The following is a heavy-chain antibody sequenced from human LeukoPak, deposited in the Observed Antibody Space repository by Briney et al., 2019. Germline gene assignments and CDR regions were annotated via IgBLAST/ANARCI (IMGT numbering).Heavy chain of an antibody. CDR2: IYSGGST. CDR3: AGRDTAIGRHHYYYMDV. J-gene: IGHJ6*03. D-gene: IGHD5-18*01. V-gene: IGHV3-66*01. Sequence: GGTLRLSCAASGFTFSSYGMSWVRQAPGKGLEWVSVIYSGGSTYYADSVKGRFTISRDNSKNTLYLQMNSLRAEDTAVYYCAGRDTAIGRHHYYYMDVWGKGTTVTISS. CDR1: GFTFSSYG.